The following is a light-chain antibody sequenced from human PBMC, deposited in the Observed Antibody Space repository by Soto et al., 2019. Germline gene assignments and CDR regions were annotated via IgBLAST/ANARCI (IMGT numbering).Light chain of an antibody. CDR1: RSGSSY. Sequence: EIMLTQSPATPSLSPGERATLSCRACRSGSSYLLWYQQKPGQAPRLLIYDASNRATGIPARFSGSGSETDFTLTISSLEPEDVAVYYCQHRMNWPLTFGQGTLLEIK. CDR3: QHRMNWPLT. CDR2: DAS. V-gene: IGKV3-11*01. J-gene: IGKJ5*01.